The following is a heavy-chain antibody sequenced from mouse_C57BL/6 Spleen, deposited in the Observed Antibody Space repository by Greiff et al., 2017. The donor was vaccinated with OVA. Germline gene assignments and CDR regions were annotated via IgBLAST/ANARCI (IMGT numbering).Heavy chain of an antibody. CDR3: ARSLLRSPMDF. CDR2: VNPNNGAT. CDR1: GYTFTDYY. J-gene: IGHJ4*01. V-gene: IGHV1-26*01. D-gene: IGHD1-1*01. Sequence: VQLQQSGPELVKPGASVKISCKASGYTFTDYYMNWVKQSHGKSLEWIGDVNPNNGATNYNQKFKGKATLTVDKSSSTACMELRSLTSEDSAVYYGARSLLRSPMDFWGQGTSVTVSS.